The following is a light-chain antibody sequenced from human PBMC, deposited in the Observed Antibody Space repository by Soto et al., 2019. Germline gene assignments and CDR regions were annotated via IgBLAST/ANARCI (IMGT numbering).Light chain of an antibody. Sequence: AIQLTQSPSSLSASVGDRVTITCRASQDIRGALAWYQQKPGKPPKLLIFDVSSLQSGVPSRFGGSGSGTDFTLTISSLQPEDFATYYCQQFNTYPITFGQGTRLEIK. CDR1: QDIRGA. V-gene: IGKV1-13*02. CDR2: DVS. J-gene: IGKJ5*01. CDR3: QQFNTYPIT.